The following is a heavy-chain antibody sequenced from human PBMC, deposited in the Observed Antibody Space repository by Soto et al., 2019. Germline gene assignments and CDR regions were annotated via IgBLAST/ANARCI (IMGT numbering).Heavy chain of an antibody. Sequence: QVQLQESGPGLVKPSQTLSLTCTVSGGSISSDGYYWSWIRQHPGKGLEWIGYIYYSGSTYYNPSLMRRVTISVDTSKDPVSLTVSSVTAADTAVYYCAREGGDPLWDFQHWGQGTLVTVSS. D-gene: IGHD2-21*02. J-gene: IGHJ1*01. CDR3: AREGGDPLWDFQH. V-gene: IGHV4-31*03. CDR1: GGSISSDGYY. CDR2: IYYSGST.